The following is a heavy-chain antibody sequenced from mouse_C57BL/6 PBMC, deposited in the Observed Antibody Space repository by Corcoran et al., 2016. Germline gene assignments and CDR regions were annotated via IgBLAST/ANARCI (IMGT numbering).Heavy chain of an antibody. J-gene: IGHJ1*03. CDR3: VSGNYYGRGNFDV. CDR2: ILPGSGST. V-gene: IGHV1-9*01. CDR1: GYTFTGYW. D-gene: IGHD1-1*01. Sequence: QVQLQQSGAELMKPGSSVKLSCKATGYTFTGYWIEWVKQRPGHGLEWIGEILPGSGSTNYNEKFKGKAKFTADTSSNTAYMQLSSLTTEDSAIYYCVSGNYYGRGNFDVWGTGTTVNVSS.